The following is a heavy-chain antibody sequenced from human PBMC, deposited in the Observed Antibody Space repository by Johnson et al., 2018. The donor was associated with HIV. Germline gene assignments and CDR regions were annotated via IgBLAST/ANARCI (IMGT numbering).Heavy chain of an antibody. J-gene: IGHJ3*02. Sequence: VQLVESGGGLVQPGRSLRLSCAASGFSSSSYGMYWVRQAPGKGPEWVSGISWNSDDIGYAVSVKGRFSISRDNAKNSLYLQMNSLRREDTALYYCTPIDWPGVVAFDIWGQGTMVTVSS. CDR3: TPIDWPGVVAFDI. D-gene: IGHD3-3*01. CDR2: ISWNSDDI. V-gene: IGHV3-9*02. CDR1: GFSSSSYG.